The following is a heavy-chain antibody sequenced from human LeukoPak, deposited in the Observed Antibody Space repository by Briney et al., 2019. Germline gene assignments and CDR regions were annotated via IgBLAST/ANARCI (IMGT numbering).Heavy chain of an antibody. V-gene: IGHV3-7*01. D-gene: IGHD1-26*01. CDR1: GFTFSSYW. J-gene: IGHJ4*02. CDR3: AREEVSGSYGY. Sequence: PGGSLRLSCAASGFTFSSYWMSWVRQAPGEGLEWVANIKQDGSEKYYVDSVKGRFTISRHNAKNSLYLQMNSLRAEDTAVYYCAREEVSGSYGYWGQGTLVTVSS. CDR2: IKQDGSEK.